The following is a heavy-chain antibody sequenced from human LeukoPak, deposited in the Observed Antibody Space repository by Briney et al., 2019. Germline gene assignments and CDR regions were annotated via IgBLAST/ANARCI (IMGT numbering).Heavy chain of an antibody. CDR3: ARDLMIVMVEEEGSADY. D-gene: IGHD3-22*01. J-gene: IGHJ4*02. Sequence: GGSLRLSCAASGFTFSSYEMHWVRQAPGKGLEWVSYISSSGSTIYYADSVKGRFTISRDNAKNSVYLQMNSLRAEETAVYYCARDLMIVMVEEEGSADYWGQGTLVTVSS. CDR2: ISSSGSTI. CDR1: GFTFSSYE. V-gene: IGHV3-48*03.